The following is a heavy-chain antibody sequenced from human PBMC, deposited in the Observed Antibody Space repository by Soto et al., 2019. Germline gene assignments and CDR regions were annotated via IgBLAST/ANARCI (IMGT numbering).Heavy chain of an antibody. CDR2: ISSSGSTI. CDR3: ASLVVVAEGHWFDP. J-gene: IGHJ5*02. V-gene: IGHV3-48*03. CDR1: GFTFSSYE. Sequence: EVQLVESGGGLVQPGGSLRLSCAASGFTFSSYEMNWVRQAPGKGLEWVSYISSSGSTIYYADSVKGRFTISRDNAKNSLYLQMNSLRAEDTAVYYCASLVVVAEGHWFDPWGQGTLVTVSS. D-gene: IGHD2-15*01.